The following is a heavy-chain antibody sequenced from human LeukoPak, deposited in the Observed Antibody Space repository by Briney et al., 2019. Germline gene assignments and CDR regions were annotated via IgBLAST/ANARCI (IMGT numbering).Heavy chain of an antibody. J-gene: IGHJ4*02. CDR1: GYSFTSYW. CDR3: ARQLAGSPSPFDY. Sequence: GASLQISCKGSGYSFTSYWIGWVRQMPGKGLEWMGIIYPGDSDTRYSPSFQGQVTISADKSISTAYLQWSSLKASDTAMYYCARQLAGSPSPFDYWGQGTLVTVSS. D-gene: IGHD2-15*01. CDR2: IYPGDSDT. V-gene: IGHV5-51*01.